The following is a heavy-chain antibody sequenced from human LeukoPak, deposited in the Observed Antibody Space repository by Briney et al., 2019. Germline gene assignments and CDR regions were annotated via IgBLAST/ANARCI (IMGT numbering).Heavy chain of an antibody. CDR1: GGTFSTYA. D-gene: IGHD3-22*01. CDR2: SIPKFATA. Sequence: ASVKVSCKASGGTFSTYAINWVRQAPGQGLEWMGGSIPKFATANYAQKFQGRVTITADESTNTAYMELSSLRSEDTAVYYCARMEGDDRSGTLNWFDPWGQGTLVTVSS. V-gene: IGHV1-69*13. J-gene: IGHJ5*02. CDR3: ARMEGDDRSGTLNWFDP.